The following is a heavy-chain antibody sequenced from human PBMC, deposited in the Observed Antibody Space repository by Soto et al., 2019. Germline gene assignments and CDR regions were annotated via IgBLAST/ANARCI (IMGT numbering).Heavy chain of an antibody. CDR3: ARHGRDEAQYHNSWFDP. Sequence: PSETLSITCTVSGGSISSSSYHWGWIRQPPGKGLEWIGSIHYSGNTYYNPSLKSRVSMSVDTSKNQFSLNLSSVTAADTAVYYCARHGRDEAQYHNSWFDPRGQGALVT. J-gene: IGHJ5*02. CDR1: GGSISSSSYH. V-gene: IGHV4-39*01. D-gene: IGHD2-2*01. CDR2: IHYSGNT.